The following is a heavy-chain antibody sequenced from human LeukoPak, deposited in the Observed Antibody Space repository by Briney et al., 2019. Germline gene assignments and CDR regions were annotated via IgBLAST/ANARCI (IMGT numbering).Heavy chain of an antibody. D-gene: IGHD1-26*01. CDR3: VRVRSGSISDS. CDR1: GGSISSGNYY. J-gene: IGHJ1*01. Sequence: SETLSLTCSVSGGSISSGNYYWGWIRQPPGKGLEWIATISYSGSTYYNPSVESRVTISRDTSKNQFSVSLNSVTAADTAVYYCVRVRSGSISDSWGQGTLVTVSS. CDR2: ISYSGST. V-gene: IGHV4-39*07.